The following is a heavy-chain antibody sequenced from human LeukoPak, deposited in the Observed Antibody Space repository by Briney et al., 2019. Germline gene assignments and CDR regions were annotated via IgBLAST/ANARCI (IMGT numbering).Heavy chain of an antibody. J-gene: IGHJ4*02. V-gene: IGHV4-34*01. Sequence: SETLSLTCAVYGGSFSGYYWSWIRQPPGKGLEWIGEINHSGSTNYNPSLKSRVTISVDTSKNQFSLKLSSVTAADTAVYYCARGAHYGDCDYWGQGTLVTVSS. CDR3: ARGAHYGDCDY. D-gene: IGHD4-17*01. CDR1: GGSFSGYY. CDR2: INHSGST.